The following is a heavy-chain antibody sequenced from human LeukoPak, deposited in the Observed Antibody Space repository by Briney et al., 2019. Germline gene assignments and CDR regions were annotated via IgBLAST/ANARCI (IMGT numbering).Heavy chain of an antibody. V-gene: IGHV3-23*01. CDR1: GFTFGSYA. CDR3: ARDSSGSPYAY. CDR2: ISGSGGST. Sequence: GGSLRLSCAASGFTFGSYAMSWVRQAPGKGLEWVSAISGSGGSTYYADSVKGRFTISRDNSKNTLYLQMNSLRAEDTAVYYCARDSSGSPYAYWGQGTLVTVSS. D-gene: IGHD2-2*01. J-gene: IGHJ4*02.